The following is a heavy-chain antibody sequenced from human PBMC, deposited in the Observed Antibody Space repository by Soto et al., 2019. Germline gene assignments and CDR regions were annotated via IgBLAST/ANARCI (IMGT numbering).Heavy chain of an antibody. CDR2: INPNGGST. D-gene: IGHD2-21*01. V-gene: IGHV1-46*01. CDR1: GYTFIHYY. Sequence: QVQLVQSGAEVKKPGASVKISCKASGYTFIHYYIHWVRQAPGQGLEWMAIINPNGGSTNYAQKFQGRVTVTSDTSTTTVSMELNSLESADTAVYFCARSLLQGDFWGQGTLVTVSS. J-gene: IGHJ4*02. CDR3: ARSLLQGDF.